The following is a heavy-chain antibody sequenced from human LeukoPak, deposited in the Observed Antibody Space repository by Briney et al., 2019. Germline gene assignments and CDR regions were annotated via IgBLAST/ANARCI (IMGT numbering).Heavy chain of an antibody. CDR2: IKHDGSED. Sequence: GGSLRLSCAASGFTFSSYEMNWVRQAPGKGLEWVANIKHDGSEDYYLDSVKGRFTISRDNAKNSVFLQMNSLRTEDTALYYCARGLMGGYPHFDYWGQGTLVTVSS. CDR3: ARGLMGGYPHFDY. J-gene: IGHJ4*02. V-gene: IGHV3-7*03. D-gene: IGHD3-22*01. CDR1: GFTFSSYE.